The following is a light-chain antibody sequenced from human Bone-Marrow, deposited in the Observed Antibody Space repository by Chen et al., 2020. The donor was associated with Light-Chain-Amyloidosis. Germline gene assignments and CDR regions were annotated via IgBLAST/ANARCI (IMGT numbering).Light chain of an antibody. CDR3: SSYTITNTLV. J-gene: IGLJ1*01. CDR2: EVT. V-gene: IGLV2-14*01. Sequence: QSALTQPASVSGSPGQSITISCTRTSSDVGGDNHVSWHQQHPDKAPKLMIYEVTNRPSWVPDRFSGSKSDNTASLTISGIQTEDEADYFCSSYTITNTLVFGSGTRVTVL. CDR1: SSDVGGDNH.